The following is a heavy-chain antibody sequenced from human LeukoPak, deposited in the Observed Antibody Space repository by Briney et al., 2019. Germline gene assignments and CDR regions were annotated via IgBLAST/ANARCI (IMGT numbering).Heavy chain of an antibody. CDR1: GGSISSSSYY. J-gene: IGHJ6*02. Sequence: SETLSLTCTVSGGSISSSSYYWGWIRQPPGKGLEWIGSIYYSGSTNYNPSLKSRVTISVDTSKNQFSLKLSSVTAADTAVYYCARHYYDSSGYYSYYYYGMDVWGQGTTVTVSS. D-gene: IGHD3-22*01. CDR2: IYYSGST. V-gene: IGHV4-39*07. CDR3: ARHYYDSSGYYSYYYYGMDV.